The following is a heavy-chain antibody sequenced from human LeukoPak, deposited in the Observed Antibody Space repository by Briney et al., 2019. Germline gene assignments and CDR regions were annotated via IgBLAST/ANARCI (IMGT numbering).Heavy chain of an antibody. J-gene: IGHJ4*02. Sequence: ASVKVSCKASGYTFTSYVISWVRQAPGQGLEWMGWISAYNGNTKYTQEFQGRVTMTTDTSTSTAYMELRSLRSDDTAVYYCARDLYGDLLDYWGQGTLVTVSS. D-gene: IGHD4-17*01. CDR3: ARDLYGDLLDY. CDR2: ISAYNGNT. CDR1: GYTFTSYV. V-gene: IGHV1-18*01.